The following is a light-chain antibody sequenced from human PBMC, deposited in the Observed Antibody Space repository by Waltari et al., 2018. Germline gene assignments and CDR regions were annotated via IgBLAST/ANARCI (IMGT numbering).Light chain of an antibody. J-gene: IGKJ2*01. CDR3: QQYDKWLRYS. V-gene: IGKV3-15*01. CDR1: QSIRPN. Sequence: IVMTQSPATLSVSPGERATLSCRASQSIRPNLAGFQGKPGQAPRLLIYGASTRATGVPARFSGSGSGTYFTLVISSLQSEDFAVYYCQQYDKWLRYSFGQGTKLEIK. CDR2: GAS.